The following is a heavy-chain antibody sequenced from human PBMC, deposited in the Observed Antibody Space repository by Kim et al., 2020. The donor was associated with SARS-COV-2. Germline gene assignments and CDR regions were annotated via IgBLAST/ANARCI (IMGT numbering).Heavy chain of an antibody. D-gene: IGHD4-17*01. CDR3: ARHVRRRLRWYLYYFDY. CDR2: IYYSGST. Sequence: SETLSLTCTVSGGSISSSSYYWGWIRQPPGKGLEWIGSIYYSGSTYYNPSLKSRVTISVDTSKNQFSLKLSSVTAADTAVYYCARHVRRRLRWYLYYFDYWGQGTLVTVSS. J-gene: IGHJ4*02. CDR1: GGSISSSSYY. V-gene: IGHV4-39*01.